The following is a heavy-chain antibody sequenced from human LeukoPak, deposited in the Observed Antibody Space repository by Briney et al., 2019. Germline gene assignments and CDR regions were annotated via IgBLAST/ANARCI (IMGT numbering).Heavy chain of an antibody. V-gene: IGHV1-8*03. Sequence: ASVKVSCKASGYTFTSYDINWVRQATGQGLEWMGWMNPNSGNTGYAQKFQGRVTITTDESTSTAYMELSSLRSEDTAVYYCARAEDGSGWYVFPYWGQGTLVTVSS. D-gene: IGHD6-19*01. CDR1: GYTFTSYD. CDR2: MNPNSGNT. CDR3: ARAEDGSGWYVFPY. J-gene: IGHJ4*02.